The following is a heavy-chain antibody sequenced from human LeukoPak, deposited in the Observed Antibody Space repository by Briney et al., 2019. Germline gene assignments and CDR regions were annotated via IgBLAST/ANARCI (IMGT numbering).Heavy chain of an antibody. J-gene: IGHJ4*02. D-gene: IGHD3-3*01. CDR2: IYYSGST. Sequence: SETLSLTCAVSGGSISDYYWSWMRQPPGKGLEWVGYIYYSGSTNYHPSLKSRLTISVDTSKNQFSLRLNSVTAADTAVYYCARRGYDSFSFDYWGQGALVTVSS. CDR3: ARRGYDSFSFDY. CDR1: GGSISDYY. V-gene: IGHV4-59*01.